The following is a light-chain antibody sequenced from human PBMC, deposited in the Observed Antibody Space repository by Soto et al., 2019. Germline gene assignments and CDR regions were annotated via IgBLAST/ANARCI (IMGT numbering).Light chain of an antibody. CDR2: LEGSGNY. Sequence: QSVLTQSSSASASLGSSVKLTCTLSSGHSNYIIAWHQQQPGKAPRYLMKLEGSGNYNKGSGVPDRFSGSSSGSDRYLTISIPLFDEGVVYYCKPWKINPHGGVSGGGPTLT. V-gene: IGLV4-60*02. CDR3: KPWKINPHGGV. CDR1: SGHSNYI. J-gene: IGLJ3*02.